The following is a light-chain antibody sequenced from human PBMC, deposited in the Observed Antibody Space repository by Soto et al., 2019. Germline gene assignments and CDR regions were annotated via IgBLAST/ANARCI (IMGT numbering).Light chain of an antibody. CDR1: QSVSSN. CDR3: QQYNNWSSWT. CDR2: GAS. Sequence: EIVLTQSPATLSVSPGEKATLSCRASQSVSSNLAWYQQKPGQAPRLLIYGASTRATGIPARFSGSGSGTELTLTISSLQSEDFAVYYCQQYNNWSSWTFGQGTKVDIK. V-gene: IGKV3-15*01. J-gene: IGKJ1*01.